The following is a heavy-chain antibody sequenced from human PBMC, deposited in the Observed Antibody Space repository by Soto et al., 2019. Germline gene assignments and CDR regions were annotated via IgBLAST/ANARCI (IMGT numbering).Heavy chain of an antibody. J-gene: IGHJ4*02. D-gene: IGHD2-2*01. V-gene: IGHV1-69*06. CDR3: AGRCDGTNCLAHFDY. Sequence: SVKVSCKASGGTFNNYVINWVRQAPGQGLEWMAGMIPIFGTPNYAQKFQGRVTITADKSTSTAYMELNSLRSEDTAVYYCAGRCDGTNCLAHFDYWGQGTLVTVSS. CDR2: MIPIFGTP. CDR1: GGTFNNYV.